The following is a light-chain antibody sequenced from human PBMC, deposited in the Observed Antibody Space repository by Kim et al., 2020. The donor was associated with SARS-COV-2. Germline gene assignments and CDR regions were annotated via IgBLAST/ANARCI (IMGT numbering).Light chain of an antibody. V-gene: IGLV10-54*01. J-gene: IGLJ3*02. Sequence: QTATPTCTGNSNNVGNEGVAWLQQHQGHPPKLLYCRNNNRPSGISERFSASRSGNTASLTITGLQPEDEADYYCSAWDSSLSAWVFGGGTKLTVL. CDR3: SAWDSSLSAWV. CDR1: SNNVGNEG. CDR2: RNN.